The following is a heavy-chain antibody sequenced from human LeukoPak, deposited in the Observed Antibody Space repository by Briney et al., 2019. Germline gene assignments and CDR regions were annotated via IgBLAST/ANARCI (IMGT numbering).Heavy chain of an antibody. Sequence: ASVKVSCKASGYTFTGYYMHWVRQAPEQGLEWMGIINPSGGSTSYAQKFQGRVTMTRDTSTSTVYMELSSLRSEDTAVYYCARDGLQVGDYWGQGTLVTVSS. CDR1: GYTFTGYY. CDR3: ARDGLQVGDY. CDR2: INPSGGST. D-gene: IGHD2-15*01. J-gene: IGHJ4*02. V-gene: IGHV1-46*01.